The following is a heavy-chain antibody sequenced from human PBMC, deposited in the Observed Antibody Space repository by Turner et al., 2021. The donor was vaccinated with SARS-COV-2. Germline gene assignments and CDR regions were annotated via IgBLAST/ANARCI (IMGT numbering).Heavy chain of an antibody. J-gene: IGHJ4*02. CDR1: GGSISSSNYY. Sequence: QLQLQESGPGLVKPSETLSLTCTVSGGSISSSNYYWGWIRQPPGKGLEWIGSIYYSGSTYYNPSLKSRVTISVDTSKNQFSLKLSSVTAADTAVYYCARFEYGYSYDFGFDYWGQGTLVTVSS. V-gene: IGHV4-39*01. CDR3: ARFEYGYSYDFGFDY. D-gene: IGHD5-18*01. CDR2: IYYSGST.